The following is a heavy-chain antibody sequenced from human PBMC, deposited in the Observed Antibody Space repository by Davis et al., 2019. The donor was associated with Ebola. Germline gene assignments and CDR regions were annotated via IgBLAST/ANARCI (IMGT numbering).Heavy chain of an antibody. D-gene: IGHD2-21*01. CDR1: GGTFSSYT. CDR3: ASPREGWCDY. CDR2: IIYIFGAP. Sequence: SVKVSCKASGGTFSSYTVSWVRQAPGQGLEWMGGIIYIFGAPNYAQKFQARVTITRDTSASTAYMELSSLRSEDTAVYYCASPREGWCDYWVQGTLVTVSS. J-gene: IGHJ4*02. V-gene: IGHV1-69*05.